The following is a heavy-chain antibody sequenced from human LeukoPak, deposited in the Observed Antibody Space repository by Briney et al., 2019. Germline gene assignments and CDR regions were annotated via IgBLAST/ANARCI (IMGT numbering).Heavy chain of an antibody. CDR1: GGSISSSSYY. CDR3: ARRMYSSSWPYFDY. Sequence: SETLSLTCTVSGGSISSSSYYWGWIRQPPGKGLEWIGSIYYSGSTYYNPSLKSRVTISVDTSKNQFSLKLSSVTAADTAVYYCARRMYSSSWPYFDYWGQGTLVTVSS. D-gene: IGHD6-13*01. CDR2: IYYSGST. V-gene: IGHV4-39*01. J-gene: IGHJ4*02.